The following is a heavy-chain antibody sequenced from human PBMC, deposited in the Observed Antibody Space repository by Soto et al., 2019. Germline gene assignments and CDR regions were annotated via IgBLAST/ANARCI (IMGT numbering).Heavy chain of an antibody. V-gene: IGHV3-53*01. J-gene: IGHJ4*02. CDR3: ARDDGRAGGFDY. CDR1: GFTVSSNY. D-gene: IGHD6-19*01. CDR2: IYSGGST. Sequence: LSCAASGFTVSSNYMSCVRQAPGKGLEWVSVIYSGGSTYYADSVKGRFTISRDNSKNTLYLQMNSLRAEDTAVYYCARDDGRAGGFDYWGQGTLVTVSS.